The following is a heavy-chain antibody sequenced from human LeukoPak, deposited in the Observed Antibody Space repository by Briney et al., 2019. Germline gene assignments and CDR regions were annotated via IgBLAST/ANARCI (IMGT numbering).Heavy chain of an antibody. CDR1: GGSISSSSYY. CDR2: IYYSGSA. V-gene: IGHV4-61*05. CDR3: ARGSDYGDPFDY. D-gene: IGHD4-17*01. Sequence: SETLSLTCTVSGGSISSSSYYWGWIRQPPGKGLEWIGYIYYSGSANYNPSLKSRVTISLDTSKNQFSLTLSSVTAADTAVYYCARGSDYGDPFDYWGQGTLVTVSS. J-gene: IGHJ4*02.